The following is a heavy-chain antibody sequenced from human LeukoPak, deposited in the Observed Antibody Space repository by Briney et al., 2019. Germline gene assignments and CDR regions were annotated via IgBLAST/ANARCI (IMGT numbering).Heavy chain of an antibody. CDR3: AREAVAGDFDY. CDR1: GYTFTSYA. V-gene: IGHV1-3*01. CDR2: INAGNGNT. J-gene: IGHJ4*02. D-gene: IGHD6-19*01. Sequence: GASVKVSCKASGYTFTSYAMHWVRQAPGQGLERMGWINAGNGNTKYSQKFQGRVTITRDTSASTAYMELSSLRSEDTAVYYCAREAVAGDFDYWGQGTLVTVSS.